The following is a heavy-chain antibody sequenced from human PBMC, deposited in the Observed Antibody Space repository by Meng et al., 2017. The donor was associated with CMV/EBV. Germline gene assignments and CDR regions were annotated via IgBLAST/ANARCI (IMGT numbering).Heavy chain of an antibody. CDR3: ARGGPNDSSGYYPYYFDY. CDR2: INHSGST. D-gene: IGHD3-22*01. J-gene: IGHJ4*02. CDR1: GGSFSGYY. V-gene: IGHV4-34*01. Sequence: VQLPQWGAGLLKPSETLSLTCAVYGGSFSGYYWSWIRQPPGKGLEWIGEINHSGSTNYNPSLKSRVTISVDTSKNQFSLKLSSVTAADTAVYYCARGGPNDSSGYYPYYFDYWGQGTLVTVSS.